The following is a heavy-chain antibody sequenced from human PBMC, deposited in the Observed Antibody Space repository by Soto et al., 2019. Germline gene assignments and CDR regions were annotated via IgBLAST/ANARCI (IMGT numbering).Heavy chain of an antibody. CDR2: IKSKTDGGTT. J-gene: IGHJ6*02. V-gene: IGHV3-15*07. D-gene: IGHD5-12*01. CDR3: TKSGYDYERYYYYGMDD. CDR1: GFTFSNAW. Sequence: EVQLVESGGGLVKPGGSLRLSCAASGFTFSNAWMNWVRQAPGKGLEWVGRIKSKTDGGTTDYAAPVKGRFTISRDDSKNTLYLQMNSLKTEDTAVYYCTKSGYDYERYYYYGMDDWGQGTTVTVSS.